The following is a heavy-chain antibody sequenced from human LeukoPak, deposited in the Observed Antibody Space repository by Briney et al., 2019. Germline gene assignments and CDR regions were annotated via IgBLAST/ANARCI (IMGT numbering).Heavy chain of an antibody. Sequence: SETLSLTCTVSGGSISSGGYYWSWIRQPPGKGLEWIGYIYYSGSTYYNPSLKSRVTISVDTSKNQFSLKLSSVTAADTAVYYCARDSSSSPTPYFQHWGQGTLVTVSS. CDR3: ARDSSSSPTPYFQH. V-gene: IGHV4-61*08. CDR1: GGSISSGGYY. J-gene: IGHJ1*01. CDR2: IYYSGST. D-gene: IGHD6-13*01.